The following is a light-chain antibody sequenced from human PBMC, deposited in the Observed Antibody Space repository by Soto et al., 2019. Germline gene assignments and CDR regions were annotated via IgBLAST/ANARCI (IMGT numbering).Light chain of an antibody. Sequence: DIQMTQSPSSLSASVGDRVTITCRASQSISSYLNWYQQKPGKAPKLLIYGTSSLQSGVPSRFSGGGSGTDFTLTISSLQPEDFATYYCQQSYGTPWTFGQGTKVEIK. J-gene: IGKJ1*01. CDR1: QSISSY. V-gene: IGKV1-39*01. CDR2: GTS. CDR3: QQSYGTPWT.